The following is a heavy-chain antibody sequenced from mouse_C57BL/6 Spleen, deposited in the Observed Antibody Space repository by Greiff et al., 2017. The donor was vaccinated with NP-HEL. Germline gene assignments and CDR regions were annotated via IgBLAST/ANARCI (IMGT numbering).Heavy chain of an antibody. D-gene: IGHD1-1*01. CDR2: IDPETGGT. Sequence: QVQLQQSGAELVRPGASVTLSCKASGYTFTDYEMHWVKQTPAHGLEWIGAIDPETGGTAYNQKFKGKAILTADKSSSTAYMELRSLTSEYSAVYYCTSGPLLLPLTYWGQGTLVTVSA. CDR1: GYTFTDYE. CDR3: TSGPLLLPLTY. V-gene: IGHV1-15*01. J-gene: IGHJ3*01.